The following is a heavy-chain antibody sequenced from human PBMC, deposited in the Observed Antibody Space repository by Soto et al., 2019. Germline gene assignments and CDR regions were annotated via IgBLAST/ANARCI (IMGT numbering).Heavy chain of an antibody. J-gene: IGHJ4*02. V-gene: IGHV5-51*03. Sequence: EVQLVQSGAEVKKPGESLKISCKGSGYSFTSYWIGWVRQMPGKGLEWMGIIYPGDSDPRDSPAFQGQVTISADKSISTAYLPWSSLKASDTAMYYCARLKGHSSSWSGHMGYWGQGTLVTVSS. CDR1: GYSFTSYW. CDR2: IYPGDSDP. D-gene: IGHD6-13*01. CDR3: ARLKGHSSSWSGHMGY.